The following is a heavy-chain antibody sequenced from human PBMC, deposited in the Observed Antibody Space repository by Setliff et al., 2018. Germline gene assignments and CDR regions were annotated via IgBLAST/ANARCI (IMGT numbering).Heavy chain of an antibody. D-gene: IGHD2-2*01. Sequence: PGGSLRLSCAASGFTFSSYAMSWVRQAPGKGLEWVSAISGSGGSTYYADSVKGRFTVSRDNAKNSLYLQMNSLRAEDTAVYFCVKGSSDSRPYYFDYWGQGMLVTVSS. J-gene: IGHJ4*02. V-gene: IGHV3-23*01. CDR2: ISGSGGST. CDR3: VKGSSDSRPYYFDY. CDR1: GFTFSSYA.